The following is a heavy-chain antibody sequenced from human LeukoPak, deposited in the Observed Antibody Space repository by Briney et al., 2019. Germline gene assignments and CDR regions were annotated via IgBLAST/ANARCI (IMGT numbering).Heavy chain of an antibody. J-gene: IGHJ4*02. D-gene: IGHD2-8*02. CDR2: ISYSGST. Sequence: SETLSLTCTVSGGSISSGGYYWNWIRQHPGKGLEWIGYISYSGSTSYNPSLQSRLTISVDTSKNQFSLRLSSVTAADTAVYYCAKDRLPDGVWPLDYWGQGTLVTVSS. CDR1: GGSISSGGYY. V-gene: IGHV4-31*03. CDR3: AKDRLPDGVWPLDY.